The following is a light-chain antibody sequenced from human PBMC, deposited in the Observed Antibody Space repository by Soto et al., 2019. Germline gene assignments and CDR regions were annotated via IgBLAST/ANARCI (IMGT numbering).Light chain of an antibody. J-gene: IGKJ5*01. CDR2: GIS. Sequence: EIVLTQSPGTLSLSPGETATLSCRASQSVNSNYLAWYQQKPGQAPRLLIYGISKRATDIPDRFSDSGSGTEFTLTISSLHHEDFATYYCHRHGQWAITFGQGTRLEI. CDR1: QSVNSNY. V-gene: IGKV3-20*01. CDR3: HRHGQWAIT.